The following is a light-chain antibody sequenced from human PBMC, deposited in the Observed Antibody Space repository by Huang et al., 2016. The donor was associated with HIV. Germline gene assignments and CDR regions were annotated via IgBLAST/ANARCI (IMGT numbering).Light chain of an antibody. CDR3: QQHDSWLT. CDR1: QSITNH. Sequence: IVLTQSPATLSWYLGERVTLSCRASQSITNHLAWYQQRPGQAPRLLIYEASTRVAGVPARVSGSGSGTDFTLTISSLEPEDFALYYCQQHDSWLTFGGGTKVEV. CDR2: EAS. J-gene: IGKJ4*01. V-gene: IGKV3-11*01.